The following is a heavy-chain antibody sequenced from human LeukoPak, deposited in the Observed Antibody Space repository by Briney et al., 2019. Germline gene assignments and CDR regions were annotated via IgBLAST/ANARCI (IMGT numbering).Heavy chain of an antibody. CDR3: ARAPLGVERKYCSGGSCYSTPYYFDY. CDR2: IIPIFGTA. Sequence: ASVNLSCTASGGTFSSYAISWVRQPPGPGLEWMGGIIPIFGTANYSQKYPGRVTITADKSTSTAYMELSSLRSEDTAVYYCARAPLGVERKYCSGGSCYSTPYYFDYWGQGTLVTVSS. J-gene: IGHJ4*02. D-gene: IGHD2-15*01. V-gene: IGHV1-69*06. CDR1: GGTFSSYA.